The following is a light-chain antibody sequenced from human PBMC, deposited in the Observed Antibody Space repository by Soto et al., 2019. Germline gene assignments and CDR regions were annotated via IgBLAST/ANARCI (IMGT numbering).Light chain of an antibody. Sequence: EVVLTQSPATLSLSPGETATLSCRASQNVDYNLAWFQQKPGQTPRLLILAASQRAAGVPARFRGSGSGTDFTLTISSLEPEDFAVYYCQERSGWPRGTFGGGTKVEIK. J-gene: IGKJ4*01. V-gene: IGKV3-11*01. CDR1: QNVDYN. CDR2: AAS. CDR3: QERSGWPRGT.